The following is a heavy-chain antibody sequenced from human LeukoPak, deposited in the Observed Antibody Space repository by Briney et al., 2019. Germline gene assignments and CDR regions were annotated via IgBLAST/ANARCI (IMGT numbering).Heavy chain of an antibody. Sequence: GGSLRLSCAASGFTFSNAWMSWVRQAPGKGLEWVSVIYSNGVTYHADSVKGRFTISRDNSQNTVFLQMKSLRADDSAIYYCARSKEPAALLDYWGRGTLVTVTS. CDR2: IYSNGVT. V-gene: IGHV3-53*01. CDR1: GFTFSNAW. CDR3: ARSKEPAALLDY. J-gene: IGHJ4*02. D-gene: IGHD2-2*01.